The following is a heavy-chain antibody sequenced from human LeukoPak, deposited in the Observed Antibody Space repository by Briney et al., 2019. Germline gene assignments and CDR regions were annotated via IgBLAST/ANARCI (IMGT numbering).Heavy chain of an antibody. CDR1: GYSFTSYW. V-gene: IGHV5-51*01. Sequence: GESLKISCKGSGYSFTSYWIGWVRQMPGKGLEWMGIIYPGDSDTRYSPSFQGRVTISADKSISTAYLQWSSLKASDTAMYYCARLPPCSGGSCYSGPPDYWGQGTLVTVSS. CDR3: ARLPPCSGGSCYSGPPDY. D-gene: IGHD2-15*01. CDR2: IYPGDSDT. J-gene: IGHJ4*02.